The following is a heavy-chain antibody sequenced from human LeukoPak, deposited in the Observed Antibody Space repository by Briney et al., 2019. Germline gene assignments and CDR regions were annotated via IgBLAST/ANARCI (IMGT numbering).Heavy chain of an antibody. CDR1: GGSISSSSYY. CDR2: IYYSGST. CDR3: ARDPQGSSGWYIGDY. Sequence: SETLSLTCTVSGGSISSSSYYWGWTRQPPGKGLEWIGSIYYSGSTYYNPSLKSRVTISVDTSKNQFSLKLSSVTAADTAVYYCARDPQGSSGWYIGDYWGQGTLVAVSS. D-gene: IGHD6-19*01. J-gene: IGHJ4*02. V-gene: IGHV4-39*07.